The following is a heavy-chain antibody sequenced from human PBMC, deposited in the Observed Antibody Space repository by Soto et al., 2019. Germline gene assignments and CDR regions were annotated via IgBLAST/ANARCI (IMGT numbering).Heavy chain of an antibody. Sequence: GSLRLSCSASGFTFSSYAMHWVRQAPGKGLEYVSAISSNGGSTYYADSVKGRFTISRDNSKNTLYLQMNSLRAEDTAVYYCAREGTTVTTSYYGMDVWGQGTTVTVSS. J-gene: IGHJ6*02. CDR3: AREGTTVTTSYYGMDV. V-gene: IGHV3-64*04. D-gene: IGHD4-17*01. CDR1: GFTFSSYA. CDR2: ISSNGGST.